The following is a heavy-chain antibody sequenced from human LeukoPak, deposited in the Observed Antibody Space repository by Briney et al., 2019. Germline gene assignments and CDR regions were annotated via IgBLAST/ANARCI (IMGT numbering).Heavy chain of an antibody. V-gene: IGHV3-73*01. CDR1: GFTFSNAW. J-gene: IGHJ5*02. Sequence: GGSLRLSCAASGFTFSNAWMSWVRQAPGKGLEWVGRIRSKANSYATAYAASVKGGFTISRDDSKNTAYLQMNSLKTEDTAVYYCTRHLRDALDPWGQGTLVTVSS. D-gene: IGHD2-21*02. CDR2: IRSKANSYAT. CDR3: TRHLRDALDP.